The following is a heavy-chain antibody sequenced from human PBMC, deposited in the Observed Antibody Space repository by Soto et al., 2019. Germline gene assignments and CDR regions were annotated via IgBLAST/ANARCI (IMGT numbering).Heavy chain of an antibody. CDR1: GFTFSSYA. D-gene: IGHD2-21*02. J-gene: IGHJ1*01. V-gene: IGHV3-23*01. Sequence: HPGGSLRLSCAASGFTFSSYAMSWVRQAPGKGLEWVSAISGSGGSAYYADSVKGRFTTSRDNSKNTLYLQMNSLRAEDTAVYYCAKDPRPFCGGDCYAYFQHWGQGTLVTVSS. CDR3: AKDPRPFCGGDCYAYFQH. CDR2: ISGSGGSA.